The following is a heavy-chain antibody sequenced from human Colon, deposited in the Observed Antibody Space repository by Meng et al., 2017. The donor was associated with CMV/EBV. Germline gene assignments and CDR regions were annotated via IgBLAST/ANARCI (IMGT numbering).Heavy chain of an antibody. D-gene: IGHD3-10*01. CDR2: IYSGGTT. V-gene: IGHV4-31*03. J-gene: IGHJ4*02. CDR3: AGRGRGSFAF. CDR1: GDSLNGGGYY. Sequence: LTCNVSGDSLNGGGYYWTWIRQHPEKGLEWIGYIYSGGTTYYNPSLTSRATISMDTSKGHFSLRLRSVTASDTAVYYCAGRGRGSFAFWGQGILVTVSS.